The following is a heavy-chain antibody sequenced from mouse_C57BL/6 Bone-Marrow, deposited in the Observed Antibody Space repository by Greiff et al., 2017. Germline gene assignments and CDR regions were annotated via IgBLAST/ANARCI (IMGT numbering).Heavy chain of an antibody. Sequence: EVKLQESGPGLVKPSQSLSLTCSVTGYSITSGYYWNWIRQFPGNKLEWMGYISYDGSNNYNPSLKNRISITRDTSKNQFFLKLNSVTTEDTATXCGARSGAFAYWGQGTLVTVSA. CDR1: GYSITSGYY. CDR2: ISYDGSN. V-gene: IGHV3-6*01. D-gene: IGHD3-1*01. J-gene: IGHJ3*01. CDR3: ARSGAFAY.